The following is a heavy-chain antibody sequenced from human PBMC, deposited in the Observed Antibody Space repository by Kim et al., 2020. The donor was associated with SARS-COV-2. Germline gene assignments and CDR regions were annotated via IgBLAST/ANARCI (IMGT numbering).Heavy chain of an antibody. V-gene: IGHV3-30-3*01. J-gene: IGHJ4*02. Sequence: GVSLRLSCSASGFTFSSHAIHWVRQAPGKGLEWMTVISYDGSSKYYADSVKGRFTISRDNSKNTLYLQMNSLRVEDTAVYYCARNIAVAGRRGFDYWGQGTLVTVSS. CDR3: ARNIAVAGRRGFDY. CDR2: ISYDGSSK. CDR1: GFTFSSHA. D-gene: IGHD6-19*01.